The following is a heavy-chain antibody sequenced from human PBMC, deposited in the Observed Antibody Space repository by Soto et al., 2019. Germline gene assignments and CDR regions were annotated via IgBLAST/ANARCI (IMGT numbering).Heavy chain of an antibody. V-gene: IGHV3-74*01. CDR3: STVVEF. Sequence: EGRLAESGGGLVQPGGSLRLSCAASGFTFSYYWMHWVRQVPGRGLVWVSGINNDGRTTFYADSVKGRVTISRDNGENSLYLQMNCLRDEDTGVYYCSTVVEFWGQGLLVAVSA. CDR2: INNDGRTT. J-gene: IGHJ4*02. CDR1: GFTFSYYW. D-gene: IGHD3-10*01.